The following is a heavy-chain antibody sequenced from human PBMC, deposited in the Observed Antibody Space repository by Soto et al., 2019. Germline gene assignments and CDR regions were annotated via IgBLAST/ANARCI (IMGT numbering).Heavy chain of an antibody. CDR3: AREVTSSPARGPNWFDP. J-gene: IGHJ5*02. V-gene: IGHV4-4*02. CDR2: TYHSGTN. CDR1: GDSINNSHW. Sequence: QVQLQEXGPGLVQPSGTLSLTCAVSGDSINNSHWWXXXRXXXGKGLEWIGETYHSGTNNYNPSLKTRVPISXDKSXNXXXXXXXXXXXXDTAVYYCAREVTSSPARGPNWFDPWGQGTLVTVSS. D-gene: IGHD6-13*01.